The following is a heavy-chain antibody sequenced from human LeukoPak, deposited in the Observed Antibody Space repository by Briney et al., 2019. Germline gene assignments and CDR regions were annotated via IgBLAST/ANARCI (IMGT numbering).Heavy chain of an antibody. J-gene: IGHJ4*02. Sequence: ASVKVSCKASEYTFTDYYMHWVRQAPGQGLEWLGRINPNSGDTHYAQKFQGRVTMTRDTSISTAYMELPRPRSDDTAVYYCARGRLLFPGIRTRWIPGDYWGQGTLVTVSS. CDR3: ARGRLLFPGIRTRWIPGDY. CDR1: EYTFTDYY. CDR2: INPNSGDT. D-gene: IGHD2-21*01. V-gene: IGHV1-2*06.